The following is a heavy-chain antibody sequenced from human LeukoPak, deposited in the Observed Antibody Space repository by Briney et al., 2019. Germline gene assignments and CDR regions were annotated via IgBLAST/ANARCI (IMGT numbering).Heavy chain of an antibody. CDR3: ARVGGNYYDSSGKLSNWFDP. CDR2: IYYSGST. CDR1: GGSISSYY. V-gene: IGHV4-59*01. D-gene: IGHD3-22*01. J-gene: IGHJ5*02. Sequence: SETLSLTCTVSGGSISSYYWSWIRQPPGKGLEWIGYIYYSGSTNYNPSLKSRVTISVDTSKNQFSLKLSSVTAADTAVYYCARVGGNYYDSSGKLSNWFDPWGQGTLVTVSS.